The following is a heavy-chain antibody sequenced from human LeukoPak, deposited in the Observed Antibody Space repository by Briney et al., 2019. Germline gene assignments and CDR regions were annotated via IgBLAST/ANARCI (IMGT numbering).Heavy chain of an antibody. CDR2: ISDDGSNK. J-gene: IGHJ3*01. V-gene: IGHV3-30*18. CDR1: GFSFSSYG. CDR3: AKGGTDRPTYCAF. D-gene: IGHD2-21*01. Sequence: GRSLRLSCAASGFSFSSYGVNWVRQAPGKGLEWVAVISDDGSNKYYADSVKGRFTISRDNSKNTLYLQMNSLRDEDTAVYYCAKGGTDRPTYCAFWGQGTMVTVSS.